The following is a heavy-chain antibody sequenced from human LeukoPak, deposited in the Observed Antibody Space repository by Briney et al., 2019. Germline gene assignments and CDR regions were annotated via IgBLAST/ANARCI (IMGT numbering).Heavy chain of an antibody. CDR3: AREWGALRLPYFDY. D-gene: IGHD5/OR15-5a*01. V-gene: IGHV3-20*04. CDR1: RFTFDDYG. J-gene: IGHJ4*02. Sequence: GWSLRLSCAASRFTFDDYGMSWVRPAPGKGLEWVSGINWNGGSTGYADSVKGRFTISRDNAKNSLYLQMNSLRAEDTALYYCAREWGALRLPYFDYWGQGTLVTVSS. CDR2: INWNGGST.